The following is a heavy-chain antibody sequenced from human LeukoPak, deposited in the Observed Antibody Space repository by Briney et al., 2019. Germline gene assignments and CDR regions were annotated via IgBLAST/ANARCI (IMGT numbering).Heavy chain of an antibody. Sequence: SETLSLTCTVSGGSISSSSYYWGWIRQPPGKGREWIGSIYYSGSTYYNPSLKSRVTISVDTSKNQFSLKLSSVTAADTAVYYCARMRDYYDSSGYLDYWGQGTLVTVSS. CDR3: ARMRDYYDSSGYLDY. J-gene: IGHJ4*02. D-gene: IGHD3-22*01. CDR2: IYYSGST. CDR1: GGSISSSSYY. V-gene: IGHV4-39*01.